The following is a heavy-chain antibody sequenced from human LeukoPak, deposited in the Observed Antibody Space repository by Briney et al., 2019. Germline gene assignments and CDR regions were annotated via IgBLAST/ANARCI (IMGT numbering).Heavy chain of an antibody. J-gene: IGHJ5*02. V-gene: IGHV4-39*07. Sequence: PSETLSLTCTVSGGSISSSSYYWGWIRQPPGKGLEWIGSIYYSGSTYYNPSLKSRVTISVDTSKNQFSLKLSSVTAADTAVYYCARDRDYSGYDHNWFDPWGQGTLVTVSS. CDR3: ARDRDYSGYDHNWFDP. CDR2: IYYSGST. D-gene: IGHD5-12*01. CDR1: GGSISSSSYY.